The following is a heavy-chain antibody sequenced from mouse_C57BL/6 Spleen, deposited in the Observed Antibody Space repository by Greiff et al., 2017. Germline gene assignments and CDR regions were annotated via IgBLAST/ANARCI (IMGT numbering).Heavy chain of an antibody. CDR3: ARGDYSNYYFDY. CDR2: INPSSGYT. V-gene: IGHV1-7*01. D-gene: IGHD2-5*01. Sequence: QVHVKQSGAELAKPGASVKLSCKASGYTFTSYWMHWVKQRPGQGLEWIGYINPSSGYTKYNQKFKDKATLTADKSSSTAYMQLSSLTYEDSAVYYCARGDYSNYYFDYWGQGTTLTVSS. CDR1: GYTFTSYW. J-gene: IGHJ2*01.